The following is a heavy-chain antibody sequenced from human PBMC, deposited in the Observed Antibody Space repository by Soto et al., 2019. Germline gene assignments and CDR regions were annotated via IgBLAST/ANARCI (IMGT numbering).Heavy chain of an antibody. V-gene: IGHV3-21*01. CDR3: ARDRRARIAGAVIQDWFDP. Sequence: GGSLRLSCAASGFTFSSYSMNWVRQAPGKGLEWVSSISSSSSYIYYADSVKGRFTISRDNAKNSLYLQMNSLRAEDTVVYYFARDRRARIAGAVIQDWFDPWGQGTLVTVSS. J-gene: IGHJ5*02. CDR2: ISSSSSYI. D-gene: IGHD6-19*01. CDR1: GFTFSSYS.